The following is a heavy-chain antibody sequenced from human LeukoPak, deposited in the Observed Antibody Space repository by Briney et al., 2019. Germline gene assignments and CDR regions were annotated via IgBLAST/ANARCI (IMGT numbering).Heavy chain of an antibody. CDR3: AGDLMATIYYYYGMDV. D-gene: IGHD5-24*01. CDR1: GFTFNTYA. V-gene: IGHV3-30-3*01. CDR2: ISYDGSSK. J-gene: IGHJ6*02. Sequence: GGSLRLSCAASGFTFNTYALHWVRQAPGKGLEWVAVISYDGSSKYYTDSVKGRFTISRDISKNTLYLQMNTLRADDTAVYFCAGDLMATIYYYYGMDVWGRGTTVTVSS.